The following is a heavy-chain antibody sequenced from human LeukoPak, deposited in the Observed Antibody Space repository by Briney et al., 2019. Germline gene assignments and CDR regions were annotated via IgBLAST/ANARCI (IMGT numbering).Heavy chain of an antibody. V-gene: IGHV1-2*02. CDR2: INPNSGGT. J-gene: IGHJ5*02. CDR1: GYTFTGYY. D-gene: IGHD2-15*01. Sequence: ASVKVSCKASGYTFTGYYMHWVRQAPGQGLEWMGWINPNSGGTNYAQKFQGRVTMTRDTSISTAYMELSRLRSDDTAVYYCARDLANIVVVVAATPPWFDPWGQGTLVTVSS. CDR3: ARDLANIVVVVAATPPWFDP.